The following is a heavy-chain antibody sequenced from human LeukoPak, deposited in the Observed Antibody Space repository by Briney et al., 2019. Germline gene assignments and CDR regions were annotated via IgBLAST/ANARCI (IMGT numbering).Heavy chain of an antibody. J-gene: IGHJ4*02. D-gene: IGHD1-1*01. Sequence: SETLSLTCAVYGGSFSGYYWSWIRQPPGKGLEWIGEINHSGSTNYNPSLKSRVTISVDTSKNQFSLKLSSVTAADTAVYYCARMLGGRSRPYNFDYSGEGTLVSVSS. CDR3: ARMLGGRSRPYNFDY. V-gene: IGHV4-34*01. CDR1: GGSFSGYY. CDR2: INHSGST.